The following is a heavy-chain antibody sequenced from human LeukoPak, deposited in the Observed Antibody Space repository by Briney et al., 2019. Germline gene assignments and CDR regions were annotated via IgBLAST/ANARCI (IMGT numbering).Heavy chain of an antibody. CDR2: IDANGAGT. J-gene: IGHJ5*02. D-gene: IGHD3-22*01. CDR3: AKNQSYYHWFDP. Sequence: QPGGSLRLSCAASGFTFSSYAMTWVRQAPGKGLEWVSSIDANGAGTFYADSVKGRFSISRDNAKNTLGLQMHSLTAEDTAVYYCAKNQSYYHWFDPWGQGTLVTVSS. CDR1: GFTFSSYA. V-gene: IGHV3-23*01.